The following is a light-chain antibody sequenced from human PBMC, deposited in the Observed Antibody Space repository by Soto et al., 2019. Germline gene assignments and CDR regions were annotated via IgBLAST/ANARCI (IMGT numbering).Light chain of an antibody. CDR2: GAS. V-gene: IGKV3-20*01. Sequence: EVVLTQSPGTLSLSPGEGATLSCRASQSVSSNLAWYQQKPGQAPRLLISGASSRATGIPDRFSGSGSGTDFTLTISRLEPEDFALYFCQQYGGSPISFGQGTRLEIK. CDR3: QQYGGSPIS. J-gene: IGKJ5*01. CDR1: QSVSSN.